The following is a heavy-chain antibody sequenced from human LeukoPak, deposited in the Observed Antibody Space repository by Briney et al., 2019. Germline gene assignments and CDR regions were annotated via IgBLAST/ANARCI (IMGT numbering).Heavy chain of an antibody. CDR1: GFTFSSYG. Sequence: PGGSLRLSCAASGFTFSSYGMHWVRQAPGKGLEWVAVIWYDGSNKYYADSVKGRFTISRDNSKNTLYLQMNSLRAEDTAVYYCASSSDGDYGGDYWGQGTLVTVSS. CDR2: IWYDGSNK. D-gene: IGHD4-17*01. V-gene: IGHV3-33*01. J-gene: IGHJ4*02. CDR3: ASSSDGDYGGDY.